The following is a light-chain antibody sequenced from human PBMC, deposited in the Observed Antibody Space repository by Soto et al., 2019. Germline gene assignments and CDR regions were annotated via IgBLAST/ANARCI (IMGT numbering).Light chain of an antibody. V-gene: IGKV3-11*01. J-gene: IGKJ1*01. CDR2: DAS. CDR1: QSVGRS. CDR3: QQYAGSST. Sequence: DIVWTQSPATLSLSPGESSTISCWASQSVGRSLAWYQQKPGQAPRLLINDASNRATGIPARFGGSGSGTDFTLTISRLEPEDFAVYYCQQYAGSSTFGQGTKVDIK.